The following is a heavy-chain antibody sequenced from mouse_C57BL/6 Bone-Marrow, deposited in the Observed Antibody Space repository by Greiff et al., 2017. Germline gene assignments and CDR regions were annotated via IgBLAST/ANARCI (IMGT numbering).Heavy chain of an antibody. CDR3: ALHYYGSRGAMDY. CDR2: IDPANGNT. CDR1: GFNIKNTY. V-gene: IGHV14-3*01. Sequence: EVKLQQSVAELVRPGASVKLSCTASGFNIKNTYMHWVKQRPEQGLEWIGRIDPANGNTKYAPKFQGKATITADTSSNPAYLQLTSLTSADPAIFYCALHYYGSRGAMDYWGQGTSVTVSS. D-gene: IGHD1-1*01. J-gene: IGHJ4*01.